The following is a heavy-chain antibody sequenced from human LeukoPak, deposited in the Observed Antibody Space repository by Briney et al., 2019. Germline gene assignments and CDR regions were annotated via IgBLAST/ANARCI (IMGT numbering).Heavy chain of an antibody. D-gene: IGHD3-16*01. Sequence: GGSLRLSCAASGLTFRDYDINWVRQAPGKGLEWVSYISGSGSTIYYADSVRGRFTISRDNAKNSLYLQMNGLRAEDTAVYYCARDLVSGAYTFDIWGQGTMVTVSS. CDR1: GLTFRDYD. J-gene: IGHJ3*02. V-gene: IGHV3-48*03. CDR2: ISGSGSTI. CDR3: ARDLVSGAYTFDI.